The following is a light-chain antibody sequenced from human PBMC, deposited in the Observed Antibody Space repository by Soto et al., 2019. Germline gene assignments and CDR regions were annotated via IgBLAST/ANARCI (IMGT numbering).Light chain of an antibody. Sequence: EIVLTQYPATLSLPPGERVTLSCRASQNIGFELGWYQQKPGQAPRLLIYDVSGRATGVPARFSASGSGTDFTLTISSLEPEDFAVYYCQQRHRWPITFGGGTKVEIK. V-gene: IGKV3-11*01. CDR1: QNIGFE. CDR3: QQRHRWPIT. J-gene: IGKJ4*01. CDR2: DVS.